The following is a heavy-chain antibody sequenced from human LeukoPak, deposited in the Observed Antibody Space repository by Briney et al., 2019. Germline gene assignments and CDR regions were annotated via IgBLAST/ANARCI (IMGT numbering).Heavy chain of an antibody. V-gene: IGHV3-30*02. D-gene: IGHD4-17*01. CDR1: GFTFSSYE. CDR2: IRYDGSNK. J-gene: IGHJ4*02. Sequence: GGSLRLSCAASGFTFSSYEMNWVRQAPGKGLEWVAFIRYDGSNKYHADSVKGRFTISRDNAKNSLYLQMNSLRAEDTAMYYCAREGRGYGDPIDYWGQGTLVTVSS. CDR3: AREGRGYGDPIDY.